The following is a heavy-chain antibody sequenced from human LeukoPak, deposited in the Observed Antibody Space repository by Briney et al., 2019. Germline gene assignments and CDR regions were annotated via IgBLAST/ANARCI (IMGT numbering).Heavy chain of an antibody. J-gene: IGHJ4*02. CDR1: GFSFNNYA. CDR3: AKDPRSSGYFDY. V-gene: IGHV3-23*01. Sequence: PGGSLRLSCAASGFSFNNYAMSWVRQAPGKGLEWVSGISGNGGNTYYADSVKGQFTISRDNSKNTLYLQMNSLRAEDTAVYYCAKDPRSSGYFDYWGQGTLVTVSS. CDR2: ISGNGGNT. D-gene: IGHD3-10*01.